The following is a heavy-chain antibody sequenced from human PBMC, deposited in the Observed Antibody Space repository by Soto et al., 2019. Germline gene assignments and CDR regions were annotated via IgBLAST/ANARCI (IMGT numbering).Heavy chain of an antibody. CDR2: INHSGST. CDR3: ARDRGVVVTAPSDYYYGMDV. J-gene: IGHJ6*02. V-gene: IGHV4-34*01. CDR1: GGSFSGYY. Sequence: QVQLQQWGAGLLKPSETLSLTCAVYGGSFSGYYWSWIRQPPGKGLEWMGEINHSGSTNYNPSLKSRVTISVDTSKNQFSLKLSSVTAADTAVYYCARDRGVVVTAPSDYYYGMDVWGQGTTVTVSS. D-gene: IGHD2-21*02.